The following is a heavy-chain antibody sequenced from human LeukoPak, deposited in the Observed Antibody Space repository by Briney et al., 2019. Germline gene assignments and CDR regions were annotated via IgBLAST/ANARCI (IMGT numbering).Heavy chain of an antibody. J-gene: IGHJ4*02. CDR2: IIPIFGTA. Sequence: SVKVSCKASGGTFSSYAISWVRQAPGQGLEWMGGIIPIFGTADYAQKFQGRVTITADESTSTAYMELSSLRSEDTAVYYCAREKDSSVGGGTYYFDYWGQGTLVTVSS. V-gene: IGHV1-69*13. CDR1: GGTFSSYA. CDR3: AREKDSSVGGGTYYFDY. D-gene: IGHD3-22*01.